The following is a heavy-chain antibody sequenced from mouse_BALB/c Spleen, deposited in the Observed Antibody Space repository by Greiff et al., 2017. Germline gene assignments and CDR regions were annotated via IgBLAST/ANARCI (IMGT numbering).Heavy chain of an antibody. V-gene: IGHV5-6-4*01. CDR3: TREDGNSYAMDY. D-gene: IGHD2-1*01. J-gene: IGHJ4*01. Sequence: EVQGVESGGGLVKPGGSLKLSCAASGFTFSSYTMSWVRQTPEKRLEWVATISSGGSYTYYPDSVKGRFTISRDNAKNTLYLQMSSLKSEDTAMYYCTREDGNSYAMDYWGQGTSVTVSS. CDR2: ISSGGSYT. CDR1: GFTFSSYT.